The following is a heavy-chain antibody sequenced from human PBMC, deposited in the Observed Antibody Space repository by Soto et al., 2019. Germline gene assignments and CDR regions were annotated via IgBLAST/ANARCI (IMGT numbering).Heavy chain of an antibody. CDR1: GFSFSTFW. D-gene: IGHD6-19*01. CDR3: ARGSRGAVAGTVYYYGMDV. V-gene: IGHV3-7*03. CDR2: IKQDGSEK. Sequence: PGGSLRLSCAASGFSFSTFWMSWVRQAPGKGLEWVANIKQDGSEKYYVDSVKGRFTISRDNAKNSLYLQMNSLRAEDTAVYYCARGSRGAVAGTVYYYGMDVWGQGTTVTVSS. J-gene: IGHJ6*02.